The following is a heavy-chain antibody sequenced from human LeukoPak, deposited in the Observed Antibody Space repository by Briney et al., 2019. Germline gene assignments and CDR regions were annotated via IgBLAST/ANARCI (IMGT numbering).Heavy chain of an antibody. D-gene: IGHD3-9*01. CDR1: GYSISSGYY. V-gene: IGHV4-38-2*01. CDR3: ARLTRELRDFDWLCYYDY. J-gene: IGHJ4*02. CDR2: IYHSGST. Sequence: SETLSLTCAVSGYSISSGYYWGWIRQPPGKGLGWIGSIYHSGSTYYNPSLKSRVTISVDTSKNQFSLKLSSVTAADADVYYCARLTRELRDFDWLCYYDYWGQG.